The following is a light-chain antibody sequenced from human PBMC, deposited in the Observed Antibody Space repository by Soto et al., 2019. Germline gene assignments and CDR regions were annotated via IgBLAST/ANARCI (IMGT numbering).Light chain of an antibody. V-gene: IGLV2-8*01. Sequence: QSALTQPPSASGSPGQSVAISCTGASSDVGGYNYVSWYQHHPGKAPKHMIYDVSKRPSGVPDRFSGSKSGNTASLTVSGLQPEDEADYYCSSYAGSNNYWVFGGGTKLTVL. J-gene: IGLJ3*02. CDR2: DVS. CDR1: SSDVGGYNY. CDR3: SSYAGSNNYWV.